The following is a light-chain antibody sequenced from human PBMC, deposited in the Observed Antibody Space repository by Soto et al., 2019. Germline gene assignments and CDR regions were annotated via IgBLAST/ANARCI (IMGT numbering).Light chain of an antibody. CDR3: QQRKKWPPIT. J-gene: IGKJ5*01. Sequence: EIVLTQSPVIVSLSPLEIATLSFMASQTVDNFLAWYQLKPGKAPRLLIYDATKRASGIPVRFTGSGSGTDFILTISNIEAEDVAIYYCQQRKKWPPITFGQGTRLEIK. CDR1: QTVDNF. CDR2: DAT. V-gene: IGKV3-11*01.